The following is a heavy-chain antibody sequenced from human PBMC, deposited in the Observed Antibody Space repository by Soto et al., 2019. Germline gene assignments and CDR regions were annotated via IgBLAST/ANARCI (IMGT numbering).Heavy chain of an antibody. Sequence: EVQLAESGGDLVLTGGSLRLSCAASGFSFVAYWMHWVRQVPGEGLAWVSRINGNADNSDYADSVKGRFIISRDNARNGLYLQMDSLRSDDTGVYYCVRDFRGAVAGSEFDHWGQGTLVTVSS. CDR2: INGNADNS. CDR1: GFSFVAYW. CDR3: VRDFRGAVAGSEFDH. V-gene: IGHV3-74*01. J-gene: IGHJ4*02. D-gene: IGHD6-19*01.